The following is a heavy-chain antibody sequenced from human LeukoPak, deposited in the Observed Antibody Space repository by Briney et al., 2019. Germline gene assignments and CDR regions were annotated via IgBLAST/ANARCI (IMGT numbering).Heavy chain of an antibody. CDR1: GFTFSSYG. V-gene: IGHV3-30*02. J-gene: IGHJ4*02. D-gene: IGHD3-10*01. CDR2: IRYDGSNK. CDR3: ARGLRGYVSGSYLDY. Sequence: GGSLRLSCAASGFTFSSYGMHWVRQAPGKGLEWVAFIRYDGSNKYYADSVKGRFTISRDNSKNTLYLQMNSLRAEDTAVYYCARGLRGYVSGSYLDYWGQGTLVTVSS.